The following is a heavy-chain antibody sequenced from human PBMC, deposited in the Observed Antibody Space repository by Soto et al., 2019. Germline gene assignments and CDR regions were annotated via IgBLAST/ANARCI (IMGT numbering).Heavy chain of an antibody. V-gene: IGHV1-2*04. J-gene: IGHJ6*02. CDR3: AREQHYDFGSGYEGTPFGMDV. Sequence: ASVKVSCKASGYTFTGYYMHWVRQAPGQGLEWMGWINPNSGGTNYAQKFQGWVTMTRDTSISTAYMELSRLRSDDTAVYYCAREQHYDFGSGYEGTPFGMDVWGQGTTVTVSS. D-gene: IGHD3-3*01. CDR2: INPNSGGT. CDR1: GYTFTGYY.